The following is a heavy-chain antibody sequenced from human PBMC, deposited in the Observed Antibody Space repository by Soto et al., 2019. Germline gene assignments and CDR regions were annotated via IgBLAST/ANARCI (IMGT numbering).Heavy chain of an antibody. CDR1: GFTFSGYS. CDR3: ARLSPGHSNYGGFDY. J-gene: IGHJ4*02. CDR2: ISGNSNTI. Sequence: GGSLRLSCAASGFTFSGYSMNWVRQAPGKGLEWVSYISGNSNTIHYADSVKGRFTVSRDNAKNSLYLQMNSLRAEDTAVYYCARLSPGHSNYGGFDYWGQGTLVTVSS. D-gene: IGHD4-4*01. V-gene: IGHV3-48*01.